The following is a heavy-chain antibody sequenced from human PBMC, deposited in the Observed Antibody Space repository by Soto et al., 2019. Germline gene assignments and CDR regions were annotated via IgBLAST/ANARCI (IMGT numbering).Heavy chain of an antibody. Sequence: QITLKESGPTLVKPTQTLTLTCTFSGFSFSTSGVGVGWIRQPPGKALEWLALIYWDDDKRYSPSLKNRLTITKDTSKNQVVLTMTNMDPVDTATYYCAHRTVAAAGKYFDYWGHGTLVTVSS. CDR2: IYWDDDK. J-gene: IGHJ4*01. CDR1: GFSFSTSGVG. CDR3: AHRTVAAAGKYFDY. V-gene: IGHV2-5*02. D-gene: IGHD6-13*01.